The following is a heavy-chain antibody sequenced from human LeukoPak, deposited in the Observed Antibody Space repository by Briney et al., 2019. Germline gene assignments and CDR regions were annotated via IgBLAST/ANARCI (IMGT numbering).Heavy chain of an antibody. CDR3: AKSRFYTGWTNDD. D-gene: IGHD6-19*01. CDR1: GFTFSSYG. J-gene: IGHJ4*02. V-gene: IGHV3-30*18. CDR2: ISYDGSNK. Sequence: GGSLRLSCAASGFTFSSYGMHWVRQAPGKGLEWVAVISYDGSNKYYADSEKGRFTISRDTSTNTLFLQMNRLTAEDTAVYYCAKSRFYTGWTNDDWGQGTLVTVSS.